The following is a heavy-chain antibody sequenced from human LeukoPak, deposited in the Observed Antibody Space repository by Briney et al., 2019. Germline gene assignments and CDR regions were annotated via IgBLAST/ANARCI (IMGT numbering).Heavy chain of an antibody. D-gene: IGHD6-19*01. Sequence: ASVKVSCKASGYTFTDYYIHWVRQAPGQGLEWMGHINPNSGGTNYAQNFQGRVTMTRDTSISTAHMELSRLRSDGTAVYYCATVRIGVVGNTFDIWGQGTMVTVSS. CDR3: ATVRIGVVGNTFDI. CDR1: GYTFTDYY. J-gene: IGHJ3*02. V-gene: IGHV1-2*06. CDR2: INPNSGGT.